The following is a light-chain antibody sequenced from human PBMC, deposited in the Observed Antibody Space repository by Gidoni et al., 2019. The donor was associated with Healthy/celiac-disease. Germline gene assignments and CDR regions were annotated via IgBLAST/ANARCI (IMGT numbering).Light chain of an antibody. CDR1: QSICSY. Sequence: DIQMTQSPPSLSASVGDRVTITCRASQSICSYLNWYQQKPGKAPKLLIYAASSLQSGVPSRFSGSGSGTDFTLTISSLQPEDFATDYCQQSYSTPTFGPGTKVDIK. CDR3: QQSYSTPT. V-gene: IGKV1-39*01. J-gene: IGKJ3*01. CDR2: AAS.